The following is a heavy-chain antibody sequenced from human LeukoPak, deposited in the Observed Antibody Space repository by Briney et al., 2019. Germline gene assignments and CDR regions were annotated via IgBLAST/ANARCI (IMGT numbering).Heavy chain of an antibody. J-gene: IGHJ6*02. Sequence: ASVKVSCKASGGTFSSYAISWVRQAPGQGLEWMGWISAYNGNTNYAQKLQGRVTMTTDTSTSTAYMELRSLRSDDTAVYYCARGLGYYGSGSRDVWGQGTTVTVSS. D-gene: IGHD3-10*01. CDR1: GGTFSSYA. CDR2: ISAYNGNT. CDR3: ARGLGYYGSGSRDV. V-gene: IGHV1-18*01.